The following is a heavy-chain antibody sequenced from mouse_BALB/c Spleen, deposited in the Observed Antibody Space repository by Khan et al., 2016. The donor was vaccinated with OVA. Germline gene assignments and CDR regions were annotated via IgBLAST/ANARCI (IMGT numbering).Heavy chain of an antibody. CDR2: INTYTGEA. D-gene: IGHD4-1*01. V-gene: IGHV9-1*02. CDR3: ARSRGNCPLDL. J-gene: IGHJ2*01. Sequence: QIQLVQSGPELMTPGETVRISCKASGYTFTDYGVNWVKQAPGKGLMWMGWINTYTGEAKYDADFQGRFAFSLEPSANTAHLQIYNLKNEDMATSFCARSRGNCPLDLWGQGTTLTVSS. CDR1: GYTFTDYG.